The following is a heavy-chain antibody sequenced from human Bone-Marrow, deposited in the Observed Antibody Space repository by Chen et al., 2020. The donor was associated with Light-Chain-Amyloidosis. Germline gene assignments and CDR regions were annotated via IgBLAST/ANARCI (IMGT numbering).Heavy chain of an antibody. CDR1: GYTFPNYW. D-gene: IGHD5-12*01. V-gene: IGHV5-51*01. CDR2: IYPDDSDA. Sequence: GPEVKKPGESLKISCKGSGYTFPNYWIGWVRQMPGKGLEWMGVIYPDDSDARYSPSFESQVTISADKSITTAYLQWRSLKASDTAMYYCARRRDGYNFDYWGQGTLVTVSS. J-gene: IGHJ4*02. CDR3: ARRRDGYNFDY.